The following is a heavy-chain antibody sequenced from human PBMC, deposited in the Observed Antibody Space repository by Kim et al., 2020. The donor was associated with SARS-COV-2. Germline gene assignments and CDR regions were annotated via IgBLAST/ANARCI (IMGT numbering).Heavy chain of an antibody. J-gene: IGHJ4*02. D-gene: IGHD1-26*01. CDR1: GYSFIANN. Sequence: ASVKVSCKASGYSFIANNMHWVRQAPGQGLEWMGRINPNSGGTNYAQKFQGRVTMTRDTSINTAYMELSGLRYDDTALYYCATEKRDSGSYYADYWGQGT. CDR2: INPNSGGT. V-gene: IGHV1-2*06. CDR3: ATEKRDSGSYYADY.